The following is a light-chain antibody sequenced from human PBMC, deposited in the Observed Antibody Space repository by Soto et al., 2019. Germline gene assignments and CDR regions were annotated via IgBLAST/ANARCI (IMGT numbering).Light chain of an antibody. J-gene: IGLJ1*01. CDR2: SNN. V-gene: IGLV1-44*01. CDR3: AVWDDSLNGSYV. CDR1: SSNIGSNT. Sequence: QSVLTQPPSASGTPGQRVTISCSGSSSNIGSNTVNLYQQLPGTAPKLLIYSNNQRPSGVPDRFSGSKSGTSASLAISGLQSEDEADDYCAVWDDSLNGSYVFGTGTKLTVL.